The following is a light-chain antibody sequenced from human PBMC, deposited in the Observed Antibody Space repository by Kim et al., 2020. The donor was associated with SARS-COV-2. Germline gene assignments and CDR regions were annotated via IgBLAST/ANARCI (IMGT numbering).Light chain of an antibody. V-gene: IGLV3-1*01. J-gene: IGLJ2*01. CDR1: KLGDKY. CDR3: KAWDSSTVV. Sequence: SVPPGQTASITYTGDKLGDKYACGYQQKPGKYPVLVIYQDTERPSGIPERLSGSNSGNTATLTISGTQAMDEADYYCKAWDSSTVVCGGGTKLKVL. CDR2: QDT.